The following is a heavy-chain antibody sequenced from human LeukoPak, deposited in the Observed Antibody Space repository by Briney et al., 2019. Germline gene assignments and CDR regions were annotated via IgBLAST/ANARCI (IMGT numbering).Heavy chain of an antibody. CDR3: ARYGRGYSYGCDYYYGMDV. J-gene: IGHJ6*02. CDR1: GGSISSYY. D-gene: IGHD5-18*01. Sequence: SETLSLTCTVSGGSISSYYWSWIRQPPGKGLEWIGYIYYSGSTNYNPSLKSRVTISVDTSKNQYSLKLSSVTAADTAVYYCARYGRGYSYGCDYYYGMDVWGQGTTVTVSS. V-gene: IGHV4-59*01. CDR2: IYYSGST.